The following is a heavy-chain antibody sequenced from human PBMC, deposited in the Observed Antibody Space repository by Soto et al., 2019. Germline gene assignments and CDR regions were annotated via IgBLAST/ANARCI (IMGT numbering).Heavy chain of an antibody. D-gene: IGHD3-10*01. J-gene: IGHJ4*02. CDR1: GFTFISTA. V-gene: IGHV3-23*01. CDR2: MSGSGGST. CDR3: ARWSAYYFGSGSFDY. Sequence: EVQVLESGGGLVQPGGSLRLSCAASGFTFISTAMSWVRQVPGKELEWVSAMSGSGGSTYYADSVKGRFTISRDNSKNTLYLQMNNLRAEDTAVYYCARWSAYYFGSGSFDYWGQGTLVTVSS.